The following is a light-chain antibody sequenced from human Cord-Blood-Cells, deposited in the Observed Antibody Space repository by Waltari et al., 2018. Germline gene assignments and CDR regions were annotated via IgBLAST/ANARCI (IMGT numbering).Light chain of an antibody. CDR3: CSYAGSYTWV. V-gene: IGLV2-11*01. J-gene: IGLJ3*02. CDR1: SSDVGGYNY. Sequence: QSALTQPRSVSGSPGQSVTISCTGTSSDVGGYNYVSWYQKHPGKAPKLMIYDVGKRPSGVPDRFSGSKSGNTASLTISGLQAEDEADYYCCSYAGSYTWVFGGGTKLTVL. CDR2: DVG.